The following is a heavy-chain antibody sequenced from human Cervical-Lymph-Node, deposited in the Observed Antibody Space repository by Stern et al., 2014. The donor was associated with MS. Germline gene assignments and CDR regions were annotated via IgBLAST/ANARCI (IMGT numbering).Heavy chain of an antibody. CDR3: ARVSHDSSGYYNWFDP. CDR1: GYTFTGYY. D-gene: IGHD3-22*01. V-gene: IGHV1-2*02. CDR2: INPNSGGT. J-gene: IGHJ5*02. Sequence: VQLLQSGAEVKKPGASVKVSCKASGYTFTGYYMHWVRQAPGQGLEWMGWINPNSGGTNYAQKFQGRVTMTRDTSISTAYMELSRLRSDDTAVYYCARVSHDSSGYYNWFDPWGQGTLVTVSS.